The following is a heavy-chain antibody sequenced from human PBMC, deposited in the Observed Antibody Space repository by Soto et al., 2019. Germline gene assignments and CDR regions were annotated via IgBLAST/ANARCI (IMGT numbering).Heavy chain of an antibody. J-gene: IGHJ4*02. CDR2: LKGKTDGGTT. V-gene: IGHV3-15*07. CDR1: GFIFSNAW. D-gene: IGHD4-17*01. CDR3: ATSGTMVYGDSTRPHFDY. Sequence: GGSLRLSCAVSGFIFSNAWVNWVRQTPGKGLEWVGRLKGKTDGGTTDYAEVVKGRFTISGDESKNTLFLQMNSLETEDTAVYYCATSGTMVYGDSTRPHFDYWGQGTQVTVSS.